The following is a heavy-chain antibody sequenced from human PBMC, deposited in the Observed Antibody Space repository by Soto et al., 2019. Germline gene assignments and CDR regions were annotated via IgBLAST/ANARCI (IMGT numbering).Heavy chain of an antibody. D-gene: IGHD5-18*01. CDR1: GRAFSTYY. V-gene: IGHV1-46*01. J-gene: IGHJ4*02. CDR3: ASVDTADDWDH. CDR2: INPSGGST. Sequence: QVQLVQSGAEVKKPGASVSISCKASGRAFSTYYMHWVRQAPGQGLEWMGIINPSGGSTSCAQKFQGRVTLTTDTSTSTVYMELSRLTSEDTAVYYCASVDTADDWDHWGQGTLVSVSS.